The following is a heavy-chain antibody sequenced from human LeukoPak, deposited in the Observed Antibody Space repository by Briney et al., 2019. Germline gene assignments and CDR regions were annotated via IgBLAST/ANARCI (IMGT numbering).Heavy chain of an antibody. CDR1: GFTFSSYG. D-gene: IGHD1-26*01. V-gene: IGHV3-23*01. CDR2: ISGSGYNT. J-gene: IGHJ4*02. Sequence: GGSLRLSCAASGFTFSSYGMSWVRQAPGKGLEGVSTISGSGYNTYYADSVKGRFTISRDNSANTLYLQMNSLRAEDTALYYCAKHSGSYFIYYVDSWGQGTLVTVSS. CDR3: AKHSGSYFIYYVDS.